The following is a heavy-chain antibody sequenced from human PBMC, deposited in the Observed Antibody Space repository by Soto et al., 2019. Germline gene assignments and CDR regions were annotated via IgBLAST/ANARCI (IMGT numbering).Heavy chain of an antibody. CDR3: AKDLRSSSWVYYYYGMDV. V-gene: IGHV3-30*18. CDR1: GFSFSTYD. CDR2: ISYDGSNK. D-gene: IGHD6-6*01. Sequence: GGSLRLSCAASGFSFSTYDMNWVRQAPGKGLEWVAVISYDGSNKYYADSVKGRFTISRDNSKNTLYLQMNSLRAEDTAVYYCAKDLRSSSWVYYYYGMDVWGQGTTVTVSS. J-gene: IGHJ6*02.